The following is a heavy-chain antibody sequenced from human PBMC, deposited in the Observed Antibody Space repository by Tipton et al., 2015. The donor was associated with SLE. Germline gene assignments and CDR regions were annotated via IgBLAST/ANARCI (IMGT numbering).Heavy chain of an antibody. CDR2: IFHRGTT. CDR3: ASGTLEWSHEPDY. D-gene: IGHD3-3*01. V-gene: IGHV4-34*12. CDR1: GGSFSGYH. J-gene: IGHJ4*02. Sequence: LRLSCAVYGGSFSGYHWSWIRQPPGKGLEWIGEIFHRGTTNYNPSLKSRVSISVDTSNNQFSLKLSSVTAADTAVYYCASGTLEWSHEPDYWGQGTLVTVSS.